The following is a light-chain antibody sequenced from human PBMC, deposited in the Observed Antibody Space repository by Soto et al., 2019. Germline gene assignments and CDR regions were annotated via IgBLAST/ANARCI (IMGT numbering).Light chain of an antibody. J-gene: IGKJ1*01. V-gene: IGKV3-15*01. CDR3: QQYHDWPPWT. CDR2: GAS. Sequence: ETVMTQSPATLSVTPGERATLSCRASQCVSSNLAWYQQKPGQAPRLLIYGASTRATGIPTRFSGRGSGTEFTLTISRLQSDDFALYYCQQYHDWPPWTFGQGTKVEVK. CDR1: QCVSSN.